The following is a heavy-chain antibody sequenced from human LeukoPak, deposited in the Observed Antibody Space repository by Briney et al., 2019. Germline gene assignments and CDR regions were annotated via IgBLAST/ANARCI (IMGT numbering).Heavy chain of an antibody. CDR1: GFSFSYYA. CDR3: ARDKNAYAMTSGDY. J-gene: IGHJ4*02. CDR2: ISYDGTYK. Sequence: GGSLRLSCAASGFSFSYYAIHWVRQAPGKGLQWISVISYDGTYKYYADSVKGRFTIFRDSSKNTVYLQMNSLRIEDTAIYYCARDKNAYAMTSGDYWGQGTLVTVSS. D-gene: IGHD2-2*01. V-gene: IGHV3-30*04.